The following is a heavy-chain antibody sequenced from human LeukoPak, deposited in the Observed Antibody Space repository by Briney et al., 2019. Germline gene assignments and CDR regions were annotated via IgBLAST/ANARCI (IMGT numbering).Heavy chain of an antibody. Sequence: GASVKVSCKASGYTFTRYYMHWVRQPPAQGLEWMGIINPSGGSTSYAQKFQGRVTMTRDTSTSTVYMELSSLRSEDTAVYYCARVVPRYCSGGSCYSGSSGWSLGYWGQGTLVTVSS. CDR3: ARVVPRYCSGGSCYSGSSGWSLGY. CDR1: GYTFTRYY. D-gene: IGHD2-15*01. V-gene: IGHV1-46*01. J-gene: IGHJ4*02. CDR2: INPSGGST.